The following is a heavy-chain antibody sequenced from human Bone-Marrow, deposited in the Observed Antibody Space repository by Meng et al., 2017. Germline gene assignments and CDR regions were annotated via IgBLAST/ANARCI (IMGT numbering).Heavy chain of an antibody. CDR2: INSDGSST. Sequence: GGSLRLSCAASGFTFSSYWMHWVRQAPGKGLVWVARINSDGSSTSYADSVKGRFTISRDNAKNSLYLQMNSLRAEDTAVYYCAREHGDYVWGRYLSGPVASYAFDIWGQGTMVTVSS. CDR3: AREHGDYVWGRYLSGPVASYAFDI. CDR1: GFTFSSYW. V-gene: IGHV3-74*01. J-gene: IGHJ3*02. D-gene: IGHD3-16*02.